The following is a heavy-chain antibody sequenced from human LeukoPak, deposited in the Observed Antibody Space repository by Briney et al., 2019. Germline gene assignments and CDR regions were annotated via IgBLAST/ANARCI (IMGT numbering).Heavy chain of an antibody. J-gene: IGHJ4*02. D-gene: IGHD3-10*01. CDR3: ARHPSYGSGSWGSYYFDY. CDR1: GYSISSGYY. V-gene: IGHV4-38-2*01. CDR2: IYHSGST. Sequence: PSETLSLTCAVSGYSISSGYYWGWIRQPPGKGLEWIGSIYHSGSTYYNPSLKSRVTISVDTSKNQFSLKLSSVTAADTAVYYCARHPSYGSGSWGSYYFDYWGQGTLVTVSS.